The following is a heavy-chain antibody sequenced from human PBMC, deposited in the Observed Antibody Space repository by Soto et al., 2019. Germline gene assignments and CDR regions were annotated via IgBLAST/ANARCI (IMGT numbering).Heavy chain of an antibody. CDR3: TTDRSITMVRGTWGLNWFDP. CDR1: GFTFSNAW. J-gene: IGHJ5*02. Sequence: GGSLRLSCAASGFTFSNAWMNWVRQAPGKGLEWVGRIKSKTDGGTTNYAAPVKGRFTISRDDSKNTLYLQMNSLKTEDTAVYYCTTDRSITMVRGTWGLNWFDPWGQGTLVTVSS. CDR2: IKSKTDGGTT. V-gene: IGHV3-15*07. D-gene: IGHD3-10*01.